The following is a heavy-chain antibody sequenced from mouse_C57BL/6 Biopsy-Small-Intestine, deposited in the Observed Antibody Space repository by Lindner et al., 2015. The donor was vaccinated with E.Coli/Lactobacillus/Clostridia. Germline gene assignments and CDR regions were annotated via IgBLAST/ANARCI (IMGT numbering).Heavy chain of an antibody. CDR3: ARRWGWYFDV. CDR1: GYTFTGYW. J-gene: IGHJ1*03. D-gene: IGHD1-1*02. CDR2: IIPGSDTS. V-gene: IGHV1-9*01. Sequence: VQLQESGAEQMKPGASVKLSCKATGYTFTGYWIEWVKQRPGHGLEWIGEIIPGSDTSNYNEKFKGKATFTSDTSSNTAYMQLSSLTSEDSAIYYCARRWGWYFDVWGTGTTVTVSS.